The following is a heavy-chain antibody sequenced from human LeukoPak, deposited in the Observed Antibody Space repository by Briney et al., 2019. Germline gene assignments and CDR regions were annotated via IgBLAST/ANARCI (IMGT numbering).Heavy chain of an antibody. J-gene: IGHJ4*02. V-gene: IGHV3-9*01. CDR1: GIPLNNLA. CDR2: ISWNSGSI. CDR3: AKDTVGFWSGDLDY. Sequence: SLGPSRATPGIPLNNLALPRVRPGPGKGPGGVSGISWNSGSIGYADSVKGRFTISRDNAENSLYLQMNSLRAEDTALYYCAKDTVGFWSGDLDYWGQGTLVTVSS. D-gene: IGHD3-3*01.